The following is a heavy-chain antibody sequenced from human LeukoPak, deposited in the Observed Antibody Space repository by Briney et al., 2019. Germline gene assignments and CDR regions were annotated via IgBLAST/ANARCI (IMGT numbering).Heavy chain of an antibody. CDR1: GFAFSTYA. CDR3: AKRSVAAVSTARAFEF. Sequence: GGSLRLSCAASGFAFSTYAMAWVRQAPGKGLEWVSSLSPNGGNTYYADSVKGRFTISRDNSKNTLFLQMNSLRAEDTALYYCAKRSVAAVSTARAFEFWGQGTLVTVSS. D-gene: IGHD6-13*01. CDR2: LSPNGGNT. J-gene: IGHJ4*02. V-gene: IGHV3-23*01.